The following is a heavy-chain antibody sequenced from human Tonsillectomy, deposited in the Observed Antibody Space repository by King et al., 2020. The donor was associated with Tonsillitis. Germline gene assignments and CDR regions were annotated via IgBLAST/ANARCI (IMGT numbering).Heavy chain of an antibody. CDR3: AADVDSGTYHWFDP. Sequence: QLVQSGPELKKPGTSVKVSCKASGFTFATSALQWVRQARGQRLEWIGWIVVGSGNTNYAQKFQERVTITRDMSTNTAYMELSTLRSEDTAVYFCAADVDSGTYHWFDPWGQGTLVTVSS. V-gene: IGHV1-58*01. CDR1: GFTFATSA. CDR2: IVVGSGNT. D-gene: IGHD3-10*01. J-gene: IGHJ5*02.